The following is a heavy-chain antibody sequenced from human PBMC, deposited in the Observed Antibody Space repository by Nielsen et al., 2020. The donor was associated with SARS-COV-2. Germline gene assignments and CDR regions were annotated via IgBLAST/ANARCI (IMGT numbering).Heavy chain of an antibody. Sequence: GGSLRLSCAASGFTFDDYAMHWVRQAPGKGLEWVSGIHWNSGSIVYADSVKGRFTISRDNAKSSLYLQMNSLRAEDTALYYCAKAQAYDSSGYYSITYYFDYWGQGTLVTVSS. CDR2: IHWNSGSI. CDR3: AKAQAYDSSGYYSITYYFDY. CDR1: GFTFDDYA. J-gene: IGHJ4*02. D-gene: IGHD3-22*01. V-gene: IGHV3-9*01.